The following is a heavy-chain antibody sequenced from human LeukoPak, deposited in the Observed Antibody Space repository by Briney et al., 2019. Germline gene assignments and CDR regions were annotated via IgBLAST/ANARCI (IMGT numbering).Heavy chain of an antibody. CDR3: TEESGAFSPFGF. V-gene: IGHV4-4*02. CDR2: VHLNGAT. D-gene: IGHD1-26*01. J-gene: IGHJ4*02. Sequence: SGTLSLTCGVSGGSIITTNWWSWVRQPPGKGLEWIGEVHLNGATNYNPSLESRVSMSIDKSKNQLSLKLSSVTAADTATYYCTEESGAFSPFGFWGQGTLVTVSS. CDR1: GGSIITTNW.